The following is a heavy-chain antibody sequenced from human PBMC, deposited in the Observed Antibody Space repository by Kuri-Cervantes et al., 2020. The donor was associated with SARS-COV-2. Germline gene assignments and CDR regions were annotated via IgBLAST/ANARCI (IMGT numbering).Heavy chain of an antibody. CDR3: AKGYYDSSGYRTLDY. CDR2: ISYDGSNK. V-gene: IGHV3-30*18. D-gene: IGHD3-22*01. J-gene: IGHJ4*02. CDR1: GFTLSSYG. Sequence: GGSLRLSCAASGFTLSSYGMHWVRQAPGKGLEWVAVISYDGSNKYYADSVKGRFTISRDNSKNTLYLQMNSLRAEDTAVYYCAKGYYDSSGYRTLDYWGQGTLVTVSS.